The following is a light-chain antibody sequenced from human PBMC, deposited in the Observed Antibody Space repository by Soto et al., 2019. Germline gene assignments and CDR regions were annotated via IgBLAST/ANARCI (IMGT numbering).Light chain of an antibody. V-gene: IGLV1-40*01. CDR1: SSNIGAGYD. CDR3: QSYDSSLSAVV. Sequence: QAVVTQPPSVSGAPGQRVTISCTGSSSNIGAGYDVHWYQQLPGTAPKLLIYGNSNRTSGVPDRFSGSKSGTSASLAITGLQAEDEAAYSCQSYDSSLSAVVFGGGTKLTVL. CDR2: GNS. J-gene: IGLJ2*01.